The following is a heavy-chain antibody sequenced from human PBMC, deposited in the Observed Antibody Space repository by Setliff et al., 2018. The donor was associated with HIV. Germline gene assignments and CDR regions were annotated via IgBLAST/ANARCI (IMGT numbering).Heavy chain of an antibody. Sequence: GSLRLSCAASGFTFSDYYMTWIRQAPGKGLEWVSYTSPNGNSMYYADSVKGRFTISRDDSKSIAYLQMNSLKTEDTAVYYCTRDNYDSSGHSTEEHFQHWGQGTLVTVSS. CDR3: TRDNYDSSGHSTEEHFQH. CDR1: GFTFSDYY. V-gene: IGHV3-11*01. J-gene: IGHJ1*01. D-gene: IGHD3-22*01. CDR2: TSPNGNSM.